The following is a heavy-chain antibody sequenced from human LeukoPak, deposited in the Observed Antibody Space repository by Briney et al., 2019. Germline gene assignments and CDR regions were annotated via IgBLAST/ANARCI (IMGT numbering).Heavy chain of an antibody. CDR3: VGSSSWYYFDY. J-gene: IGHJ4*02. CDR2: INHSGST. CDR1: GGSFSGYY. Sequence: SETLSLTCAVYGGSFSGYYWSCIRQPPGKGLEWIGEINHSGSTNYNPSLKSRVTISVDTSKNQFSLKLSSVTAADTAVYYCVGSSSWYYFDYWGQGTLVTVSS. D-gene: IGHD6-13*01. V-gene: IGHV4-34*01.